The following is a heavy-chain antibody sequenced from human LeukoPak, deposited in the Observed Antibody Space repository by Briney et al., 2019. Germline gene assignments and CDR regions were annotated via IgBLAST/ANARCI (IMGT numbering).Heavy chain of an antibody. J-gene: IGHJ3*02. CDR2: IKSDSSHI. CDR3: ARGVVPAAFDI. Sequence: GGSLRLSCAASGFTFSSYEMNWVRQAPGKGLEWVSSIKSDSSHISYANSVRGRFTISRDNGQNSLYLQINSLRVEDTAVYYCARGVVPAAFDIWGQGTMVTVSS. D-gene: IGHD2-2*01. CDR1: GFTFSSYE. V-gene: IGHV3-21*01.